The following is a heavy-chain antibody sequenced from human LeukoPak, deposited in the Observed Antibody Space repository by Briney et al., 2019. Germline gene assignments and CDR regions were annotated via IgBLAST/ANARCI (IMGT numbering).Heavy chain of an antibody. CDR3: ERDLIVGANHDAFDI. CDR1: GFTVSSSY. J-gene: IGHJ3*02. Sequence: PGGSLRLSCAASGFTVSSSYMSWVRQAPGKGLEWVSLIYSGGSTYYADSVKGRFTISRDNSKNTLYLQMNSLRAEDTAVYYCERDLIVGANHDAFDIWGQGTMVTVSS. V-gene: IGHV3-53*01. D-gene: IGHD1-26*01. CDR2: IYSGGST.